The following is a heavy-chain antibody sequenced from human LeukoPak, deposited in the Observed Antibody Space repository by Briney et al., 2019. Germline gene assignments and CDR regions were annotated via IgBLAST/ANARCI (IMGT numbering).Heavy chain of an antibody. V-gene: IGHV3-30*02. CDR2: IRYDGSNK. CDR3: ARSGAATDAFDI. J-gene: IGHJ3*02. CDR1: GFTFSSYG. D-gene: IGHD1-26*01. Sequence: GGSLRLSCAASGFTFSSYGVHWVRQAPGKGLEWVAFIRYDGSNKYYADSVKGRFTISRDNSKNTLYLQMGSLRAEDMAVYCCARSGAATDAFDIWGQGTMVTVSS.